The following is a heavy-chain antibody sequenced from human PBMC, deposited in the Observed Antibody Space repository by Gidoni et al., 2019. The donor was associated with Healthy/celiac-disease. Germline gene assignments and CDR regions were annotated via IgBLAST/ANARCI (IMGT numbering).Heavy chain of an antibody. V-gene: IGHV3-23*01. J-gene: IGHJ4*02. Sequence: EVQLLESGGRLVQPGGSLRPSCPTSGVTFGSYAMSWVRQAQGKGLEWVSAISVSVGSTYSADSGKVRFTISRANSKNTLYLQIKSLRAEDTAVYYCAKEPMTMVRGVLDYWGQGTLVTVSS. CDR3: AKEPMTMVRGVLDY. CDR1: GVTFGSYA. CDR2: ISVSVGST. D-gene: IGHD3-10*01.